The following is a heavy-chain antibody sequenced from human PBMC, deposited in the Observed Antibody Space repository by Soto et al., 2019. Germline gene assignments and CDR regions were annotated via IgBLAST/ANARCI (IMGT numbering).Heavy chain of an antibody. CDR2: ISTDNGDT. J-gene: IGHJ4*02. CDR3: ARDLTSGSIDPVDGDYFDQ. CDR1: GYTFTHHA. V-gene: IGHV1-18*01. D-gene: IGHD2-15*01. Sequence: ASVKVSCRASGYTFTHHAINWVRQAPGQSLEWMGWISTDNGDTKYAGNLQDRVTMTTDTSTSTVYLELRGLRLGDTALYYCARDLTSGSIDPVDGDYFDQWGQGTLVTVSS.